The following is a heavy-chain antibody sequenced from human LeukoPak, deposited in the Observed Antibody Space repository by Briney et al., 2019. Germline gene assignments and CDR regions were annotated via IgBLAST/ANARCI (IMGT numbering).Heavy chain of an antibody. D-gene: IGHD3-3*02. CDR3: ARGENSIFGVGTFDY. CDR1: GGSISSYY. Sequence: PSETLSLTCTVSGGSISSYYWSWIRQPPGKGLEWIGYIYYSGSTNYNPSLKSRVTISVDTSKNQFSLKLSSVTAADTAVYYCARGENSIFGVGTFDYWGQGTLVTVSS. J-gene: IGHJ4*02. CDR2: IYYSGST. V-gene: IGHV4-59*01.